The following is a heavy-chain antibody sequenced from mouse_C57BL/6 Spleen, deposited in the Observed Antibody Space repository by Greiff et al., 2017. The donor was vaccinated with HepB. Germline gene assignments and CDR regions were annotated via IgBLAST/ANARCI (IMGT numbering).Heavy chain of an antibody. CDR1: GFNIKDDY. CDR2: IDPENGDT. V-gene: IGHV14-4*01. Sequence: EVQLVESGAELVRPGASVKLSCTASGFNIKDDYMHWVKQRPEQGLEWIGWIDPENGDTEYASKFQGKATITADTSSNTAYLQLSSLTSEDTAVYYCTRITTVVAKGWFAYWGQGTLVTVSA. D-gene: IGHD1-1*01. J-gene: IGHJ3*01. CDR3: TRITTVVAKGWFAY.